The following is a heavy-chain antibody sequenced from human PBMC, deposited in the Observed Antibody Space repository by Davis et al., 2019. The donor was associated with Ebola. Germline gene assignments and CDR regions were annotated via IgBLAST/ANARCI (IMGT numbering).Heavy chain of an antibody. J-gene: IGHJ6*02. V-gene: IGHV3-23*01. CDR1: VITFSSYA. CDR3: ARARYSSSWPRCLDV. Sequence: PGGSLRLSCTDSVITFSSYAMTWVRQAPGKGLEWVSAISGSGGSTYYADSVKGRFTISRDNAKNSLYLQMNSLRDEDTAVYYCARARYSSSWPRCLDVWGQGTTVTVSS. D-gene: IGHD6-13*01. CDR2: ISGSGGST.